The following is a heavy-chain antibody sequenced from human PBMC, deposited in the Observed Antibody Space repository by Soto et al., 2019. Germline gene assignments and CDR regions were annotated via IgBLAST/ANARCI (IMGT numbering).Heavy chain of an antibody. CDR2: ISWNSGSI. J-gene: IGHJ6*02. V-gene: IGHV3-9*01. D-gene: IGHD6-13*01. CDR1: GFTFDDYA. Sequence: GGSLRLSCAASGFTFDDYAMHWVRQAPGKGLEWVSGISWNSGSIGYADSVKGRFTISRDNAKNSLYLQMNSLRAEDTALYYCAKALAAAGLYRSWYYYGMDVWGQGTTVTVSS. CDR3: AKALAAAGLYRSWYYYGMDV.